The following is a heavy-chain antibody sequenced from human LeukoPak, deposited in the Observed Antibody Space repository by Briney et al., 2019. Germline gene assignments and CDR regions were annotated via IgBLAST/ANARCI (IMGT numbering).Heavy chain of an antibody. CDR1: GFTFSSYG. V-gene: IGHV3-64*01. CDR3: ARWGSTSCYDY. D-gene: IGHD2-2*01. J-gene: IGHJ4*02. CDR2: ISTNGDST. Sequence: PGGSLRLSCAASGFTFSSYGMQWVRQAPGKGLEYVAAISTNGDSTYYANSVKGRFTISRDNSKNTLYLQMGSLRVEDMAVYYCARWGSTSCYDYWGQGTLVTVSS.